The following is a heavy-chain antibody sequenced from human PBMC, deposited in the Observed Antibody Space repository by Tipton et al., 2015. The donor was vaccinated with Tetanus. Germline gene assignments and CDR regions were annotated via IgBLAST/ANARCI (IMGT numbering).Heavy chain of an antibody. Sequence: GLVKPSQTLSLTCAISGDSVSSNSAAWNWIRQSPSRGLEWLGRTYYRAKWYNDYAVSVKSRITINPDTSKNQFSLQLNSATPEATAVYYSARDRQKLLRDGVYAFDIWGQGTIVTVSS. CDR2: TYYRAKWYN. CDR1: GDSVSSNSAA. V-gene: IGHV6-1*01. D-gene: IGHD6-13*01. J-gene: IGHJ3*02. CDR3: ARDRQKLLRDGVYAFDI.